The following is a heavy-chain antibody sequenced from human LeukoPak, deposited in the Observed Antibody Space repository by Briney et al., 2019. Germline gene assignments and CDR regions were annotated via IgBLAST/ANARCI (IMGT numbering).Heavy chain of an antibody. Sequence: GGSLRLSCAASGFTVSSNYMSWVRQAPGKGLEWVSVIYSGGSTYYADSVKGRFTISRDNAKNSLYLQMNSLRAEDTAVYYCARGGVDFWSGYYDYWGQGTLVTVSS. CDR2: IYSGGST. J-gene: IGHJ4*02. V-gene: IGHV3-53*01. CDR1: GFTVSSNY. CDR3: ARGGVDFWSGYYDY. D-gene: IGHD3-3*01.